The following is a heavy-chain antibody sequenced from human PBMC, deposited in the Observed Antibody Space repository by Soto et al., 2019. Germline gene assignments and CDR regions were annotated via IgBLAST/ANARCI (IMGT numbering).Heavy chain of an antibody. D-gene: IGHD1-7*01. J-gene: IGHJ4*02. CDR2: ILYDGSYK. CDR1: GFTFSTYA. Sequence: QVQLVESGGGVVQPGRSLRLSCEASGFTFSTYAMHWVRQAPGKGLEWVAVILYDGSYKYYADSVKGRFTISRDNSKNTLYLQMRSPRIEDTAVYLCARDVNRGWNYPAYWGQGTLVTVSS. CDR3: ARDVNRGWNYPAY. V-gene: IGHV3-30-3*01.